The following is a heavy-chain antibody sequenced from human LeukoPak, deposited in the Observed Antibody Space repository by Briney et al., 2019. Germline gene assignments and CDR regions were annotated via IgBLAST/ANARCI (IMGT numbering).Heavy chain of an antibody. Sequence: GGSPRLSCAASGFTFSGSWMSWVRQAPGKGLEWVASINQDGGEKYSLDSVKGRFTISRDNTKSSLYLQMNSLRAEDTAMYYCARYRHLYYWGQGTLVTVSS. CDR1: GFTFSGSW. J-gene: IGHJ4*02. CDR2: INQDGGEK. CDR3: ARYRHLYY. D-gene: IGHD3-16*01. V-gene: IGHV3-7*01.